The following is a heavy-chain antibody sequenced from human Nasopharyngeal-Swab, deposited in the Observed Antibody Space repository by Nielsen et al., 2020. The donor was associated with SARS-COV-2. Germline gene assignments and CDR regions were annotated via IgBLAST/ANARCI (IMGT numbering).Heavy chain of an antibody. CDR1: AHTFTTFW. D-gene: IGHD3-10*01. CDR2: LFPGDSDT. J-gene: IGHJ6*02. CDR3: AIDYGSGTYGLDV. Sequence: GESLKISCKGSAHTFTTFWLTWVRPMPGKGLEWMGILFPGDSDTRYSPSFQGQVSISVDKSITTAYLQWNSLKASDTATYFCAIDYGSGTYGLDVWGQGTRVTVSS. V-gene: IGHV5-51*01.